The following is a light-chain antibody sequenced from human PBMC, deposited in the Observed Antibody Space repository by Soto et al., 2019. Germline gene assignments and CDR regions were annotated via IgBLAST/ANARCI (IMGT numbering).Light chain of an antibody. V-gene: IGKV3-15*01. J-gene: IGKJ2*01. CDR2: GAF. Sequence: ETVMTQSPATLSVSPGERATLSCRASQSVNSNLAWYQQKPGQAPRLLIYGAFTRATGIPARFRGSGSATEFTLTISSLQSEDFAVYYCQQYNNWPPVYTFGQGTKLEIK. CDR3: QQYNNWPPVYT. CDR1: QSVNSN.